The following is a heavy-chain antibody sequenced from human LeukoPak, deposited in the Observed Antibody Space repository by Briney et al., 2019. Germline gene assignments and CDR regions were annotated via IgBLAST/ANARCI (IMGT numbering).Heavy chain of an antibody. CDR2: INPNSGGT. CDR3: ARVFHYYYGMDV. CDR1: GYTFTGYY. Sequence: ASVKVSCKASGYTFTGYYMHWVRQAPGQGLEWMGWINPNSGGTNYAQKFQGRVTMTRDTSISTAYMELSRLRSDDTAAYYCARVFHYYYGMDVWGQGTTVTVSS. J-gene: IGHJ6*02. V-gene: IGHV1-2*02.